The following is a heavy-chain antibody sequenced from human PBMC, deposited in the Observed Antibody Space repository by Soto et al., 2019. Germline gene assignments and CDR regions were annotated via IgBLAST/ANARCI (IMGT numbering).Heavy chain of an antibody. D-gene: IGHD3-10*01. Sequence: QVQLVQSGAEVKKPGSSVKVSCKASGGTFSSYAISWVRQAPGQGLEWMGGIIPIFGTANSAQKFQGRVPITADESRSTAYMELSSLRSEDTAVDYCARPLVRGVNECGFDSWGQGTLVTVSS. J-gene: IGHJ5*01. CDR2: IIPIFGTA. CDR3: ARPLVRGVNECGFDS. V-gene: IGHV1-69*01. CDR1: GGTFSSYA.